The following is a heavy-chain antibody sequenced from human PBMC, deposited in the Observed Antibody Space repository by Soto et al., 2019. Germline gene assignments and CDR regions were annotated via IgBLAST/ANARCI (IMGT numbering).Heavy chain of an antibody. J-gene: IGHJ4*02. CDR1: GFTVSNNY. D-gene: IGHD2-2*02. CDR3: ATYTSLDY. V-gene: IGHV3-53*02. Sequence: EVQLGETGGGLIQPGGSLRLSCAASGFTVSNNYMSWVRQAPGKGLEWVSLIYSGGSTFYADSVKGRFTISRDNSKNTLFLQMNSLRAEDTAVYFCATYTSLDYWGQGTLVTVSS. CDR2: IYSGGST.